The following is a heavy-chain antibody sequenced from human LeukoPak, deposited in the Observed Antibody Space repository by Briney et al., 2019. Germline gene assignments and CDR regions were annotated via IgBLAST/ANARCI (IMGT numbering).Heavy chain of an antibody. CDR2: ISGYNGYT. J-gene: IGHJ4*02. CDR1: GYIFTNYG. Sequence: ASVKVSCKPSGYIFTNYGISWVRQAPGQGLEWMGWISGYNGYTNHAQKLQGRVTMTTDTSTSTVYMELRSLRSDDTAVYYCARSRAHRLYSGSGSYPGAFDYWGQGTLVTVSS. V-gene: IGHV1-18*01. CDR3: ARSRAHRLYSGSGSYPGAFDY. D-gene: IGHD3-10*01.